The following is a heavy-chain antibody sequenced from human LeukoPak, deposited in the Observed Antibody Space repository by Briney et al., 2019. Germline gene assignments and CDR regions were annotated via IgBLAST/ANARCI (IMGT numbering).Heavy chain of an antibody. D-gene: IGHD3-3*01. CDR3: AGIPVFGVVLHQEPV. J-gene: IGHJ6*04. V-gene: IGHV1-69*10. Sequence: ASVKVSCKASGYTFTSNAINWVRQAPGQGLEWMGVFIPILGTANSTQKFQGRVTITADISTNTVYMELSSLRSEDTAVYFCAGIPVFGVVLHQEPVWGKGTTVTVSS. CDR1: GYTFTSNA. CDR2: FIPILGTA.